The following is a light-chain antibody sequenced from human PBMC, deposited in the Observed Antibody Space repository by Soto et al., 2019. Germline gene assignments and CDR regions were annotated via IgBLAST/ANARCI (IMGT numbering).Light chain of an antibody. Sequence: EIVLTQSPGTLSLSPGERATLSCRASQSVSSSSFAWYQQKPGQAPRLLIYGTSSRATGIPDRFSGSGSGTDFTLTINRLEPEDFAVYYCQQYRSSPPYTFGQGTKLEIK. CDR2: GTS. V-gene: IGKV3-20*01. CDR1: QSVSSSS. J-gene: IGKJ2*01. CDR3: QQYRSSPPYT.